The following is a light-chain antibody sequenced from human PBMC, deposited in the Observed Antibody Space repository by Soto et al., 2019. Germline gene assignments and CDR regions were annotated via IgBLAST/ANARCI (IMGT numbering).Light chain of an antibody. CDR3: QTWGTGIRGV. CDR1: SGHSSYA. J-gene: IGLJ2*01. V-gene: IGLV4-69*01. CDR2: LNSDGSH. Sequence: QPVLTQSPSASASLGASVKLTCTLSSGHSSYAIAWHQQQPKKGPRYLMKLNSDGSHSKGDGIPDRFSGSSSGAERYLTISSLQSEDEADYYCQTWGTGIRGVFGGGTKLTVL.